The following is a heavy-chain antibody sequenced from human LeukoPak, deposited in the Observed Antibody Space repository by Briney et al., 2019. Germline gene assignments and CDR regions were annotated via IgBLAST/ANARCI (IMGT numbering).Heavy chain of an antibody. CDR3: ARRVNYYYMDV. CDR1: GFTFNSYA. D-gene: IGHD4-11*01. Sequence: GGSLRLSCAASGFTFNSYAMHWVRQAPGKGLEYVSAISSNGDSTYYANSVKGRFTISRDNSKNTLYLQMGSLRGEDMAVYYCARRVNYYYMDVWGKGTTATVSS. J-gene: IGHJ6*03. CDR2: ISSNGDST. V-gene: IGHV3-64*01.